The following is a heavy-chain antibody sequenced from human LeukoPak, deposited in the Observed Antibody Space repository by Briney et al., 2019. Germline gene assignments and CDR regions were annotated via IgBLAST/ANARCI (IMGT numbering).Heavy chain of an antibody. CDR2: IYGDGSFT. J-gene: IGHJ6*02. CDR3: ARRYCTNGVCYGMDV. V-gene: IGHV3-74*01. CDR1: GFTFSNFW. D-gene: IGHD2-8*01. Sequence: GGSLRLSCAASGFTFSNFWMHWVRQAPGKGLVWVALIYGDGSFTRYADSVKGRFTISRDNAKNTVYLQMNSLRAEDTAVYYCARRYCTNGVCYGMDVWGQGTTVTVSS.